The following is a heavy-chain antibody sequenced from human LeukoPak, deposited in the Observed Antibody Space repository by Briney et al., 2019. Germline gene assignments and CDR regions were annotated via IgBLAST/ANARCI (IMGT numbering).Heavy chain of an antibody. Sequence: SETLSLTCAVSGGSISSSNWWSWVRQPPGKGLEWIGEIYHSGSTNYNPSLKSRVTISVDKSKNQFSLKLSSVTAADTAVYYCAREGWFGELTHWFDPWGQGTLVTVSS. CDR1: GGSISSSNW. V-gene: IGHV4-4*02. CDR2: IYHSGST. CDR3: AREGWFGELTHWFDP. J-gene: IGHJ5*02. D-gene: IGHD3-10*01.